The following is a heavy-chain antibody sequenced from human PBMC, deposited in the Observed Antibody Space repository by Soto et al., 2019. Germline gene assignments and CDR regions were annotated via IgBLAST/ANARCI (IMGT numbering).Heavy chain of an antibody. Sequence: QAPGQRLEWMGWINAGNGNTKYSQKFQGRVTITRDTSASTAYMELSSLRSEDTAVYYCAIDPSYYVTDVWGHRSTVTV. V-gene: IGHV1-3*01. CDR2: INAGNGNT. CDR3: AIDPSYYVTDV. J-gene: IGHJ6*02.